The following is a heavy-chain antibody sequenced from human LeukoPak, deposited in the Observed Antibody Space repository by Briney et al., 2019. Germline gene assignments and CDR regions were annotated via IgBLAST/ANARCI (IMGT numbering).Heavy chain of an antibody. CDR2: LSYSAHT. Sequence: SETLSLTCTASGGSISSHTYSWGWIRQPPGKGLEWIGTLSYSAHTFYSPSLKSRVTIPGDTSKNQFSLILTSVTAADTAVYYCARDSLWFGESTLWGYFDYWGQGTLVTVSS. V-gene: IGHV4-39*07. J-gene: IGHJ4*02. CDR3: ARDSLWFGESTLWGYFDY. CDR1: GGSISSHTYS. D-gene: IGHD3-10*01.